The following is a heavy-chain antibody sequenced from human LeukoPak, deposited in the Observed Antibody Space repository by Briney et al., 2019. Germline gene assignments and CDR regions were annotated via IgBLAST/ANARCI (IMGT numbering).Heavy chain of an antibody. V-gene: IGHV3-21*01. CDR1: GFTFSSYS. D-gene: IGHD3-22*01. Sequence: GGSLRPSCAAFGFTFSSYSMNWVRQAPGKGLEWVSSISSSSIFIYYADSEKGRFTISRDNAKNSLYLQMNSLRAEDTAVYYCARDMSHDSSGYYYPDAFDIWGQGTMVTVSS. J-gene: IGHJ3*02. CDR3: ARDMSHDSSGYYYPDAFDI. CDR2: ISSSSIFI.